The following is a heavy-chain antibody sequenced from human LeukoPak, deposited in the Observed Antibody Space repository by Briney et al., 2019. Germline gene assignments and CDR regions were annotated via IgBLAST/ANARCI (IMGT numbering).Heavy chain of an antibody. Sequence: PGGSLRLSCAASGFTFSSYGVHWVRQAPGKGLEWVAVIWYDGSNKYYADSVKGRFTISRDNSKNTLYLQMNSLRAEDTAVYYCASVGATNPFDYWGQGTLVTVSS. V-gene: IGHV3-33*01. D-gene: IGHD1-26*01. CDR3: ASVGATNPFDY. J-gene: IGHJ4*02. CDR1: GFTFSSYG. CDR2: IWYDGSNK.